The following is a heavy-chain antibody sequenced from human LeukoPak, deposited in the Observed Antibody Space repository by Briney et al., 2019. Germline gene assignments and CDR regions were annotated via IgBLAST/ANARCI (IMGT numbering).Heavy chain of an antibody. V-gene: IGHV5-51*01. CDR2: IYPGDSDT. CDR3: ARHEGGDIVVVSGFEY. CDR1: GYSFTTYW. Sequence: GESLKISCKGSGYSFTTYWIGWVRQMPGKGLEWMGIIYPGDSDTRYGPSFQGQVTISADKPISTAYLQWNSLKASDTAMYYCARHEGGDIVVVSGFEYWGQGTLVTVSS. J-gene: IGHJ4*02. D-gene: IGHD2-2*01.